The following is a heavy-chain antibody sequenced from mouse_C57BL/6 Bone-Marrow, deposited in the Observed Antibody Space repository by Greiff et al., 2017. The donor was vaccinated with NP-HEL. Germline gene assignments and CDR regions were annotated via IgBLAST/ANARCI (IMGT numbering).Heavy chain of an antibody. J-gene: IGHJ4*01. CDR1: GFTFSSYA. V-gene: IGHV5-4*03. CDR2: ISDGGSYT. CDR3: ARSYYGSSYPYAMDY. Sequence: EVMLVESGGGLVKPGGSLKLSCAASGFTFSSYAMSWVRQTPEKRLEWVATISDGGSYTYYPDNVKGRFTISRDNAKNNLYLQMSHLKSEDTAMYYCARSYYGSSYPYAMDYWGQGTSVTVSS. D-gene: IGHD1-1*01.